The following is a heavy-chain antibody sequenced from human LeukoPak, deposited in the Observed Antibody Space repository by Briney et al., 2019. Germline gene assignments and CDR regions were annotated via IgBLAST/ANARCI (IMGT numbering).Heavy chain of an antibody. J-gene: IGHJ4*02. V-gene: IGHV4-38-2*02. CDR2: IYHTGYT. CDR3: VTTGHSSGWQFDY. CDR1: DYSISSVYY. D-gene: IGHD6-19*01. Sequence: SETLSLTCNVSDYSISSVYYWGWIRQSPGKGLEWIGSIYHTGYTYYNPSLKSRITISLETSRTQFSLKPNSVTAADTAVYFCVTTGHSSGWQFDYWGQGTLVTVSS.